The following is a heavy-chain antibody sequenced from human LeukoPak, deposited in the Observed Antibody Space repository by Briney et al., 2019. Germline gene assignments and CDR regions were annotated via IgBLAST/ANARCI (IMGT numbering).Heavy chain of an antibody. Sequence: TSETLSLTCAVYGGSFSGYYWSWIRQPPGKGLEWIGEINHSGSTNYNPSLKSRVTISVDTSKNQFSLKLSSVTAADTAVYYCARGPTYNTRYYFDYWGLGTLVTVSS. CDR1: GGSFSGYY. J-gene: IGHJ4*02. V-gene: IGHV4-34*01. CDR2: INHSGST. D-gene: IGHD1-14*01. CDR3: ARGPTYNTRYYFDY.